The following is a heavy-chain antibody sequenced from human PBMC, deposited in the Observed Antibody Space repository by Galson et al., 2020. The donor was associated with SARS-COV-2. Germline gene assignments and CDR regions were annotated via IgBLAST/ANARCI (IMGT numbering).Heavy chain of an antibody. CDR3: ARGRYDFWSGYSPMLGV. CDR1: GYTFTSYA. D-gene: IGHD3-3*01. Sequence: ASVKVSCKASGYTFTSYAMHWVRQAPGQRLEWMGWINAGNGNTKYSQKFQGRVTITRDTSASTAYMELSSLRSEDTAVYYCARGRYDFWSGYSPMLGVWGQGTLVTVSS. CDR2: INAGNGNT. V-gene: IGHV1-3*01. J-gene: IGHJ4*02.